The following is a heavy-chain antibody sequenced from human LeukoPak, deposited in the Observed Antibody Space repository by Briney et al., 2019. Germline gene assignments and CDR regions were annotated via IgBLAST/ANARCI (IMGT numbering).Heavy chain of an antibody. CDR3: ASVGFGEFYFDY. CDR1: GGSFSGYY. J-gene: IGHJ4*02. V-gene: IGHV4-34*01. D-gene: IGHD3-10*01. Sequence: SETLSLTCAVYGGSFSGYYWSWIRQPPGKGLEWIGEINHSGSTNYNPSLKSRVTISVDTSKNQFSLKLSSVTAADTAVYYCASVGFGEFYFDYWGQGTLVTVSS. CDR2: INHSGST.